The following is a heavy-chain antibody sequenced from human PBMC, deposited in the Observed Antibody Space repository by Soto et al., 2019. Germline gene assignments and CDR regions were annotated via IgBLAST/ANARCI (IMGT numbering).Heavy chain of an antibody. CDR3: ARGAATVTPGWFGP. Sequence: SQPLSLTCTVAGGSISSSSCYWGWIRQPPGKGLEWIGSIYHSGSTYYNPSLKSRVTISVGTSKNQFSLKLTSVTAADTAVYYCARGAATVTPGWFGPWGQGIMVTVSS. D-gene: IGHD4-17*01. CDR1: GGSISSSSCY. CDR2: IYHSGST. V-gene: IGHV4-39*07. J-gene: IGHJ5*02.